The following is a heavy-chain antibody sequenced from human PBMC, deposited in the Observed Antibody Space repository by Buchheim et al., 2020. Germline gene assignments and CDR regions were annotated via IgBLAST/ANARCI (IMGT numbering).Heavy chain of an antibody. CDR1: GGTFSSYA. Sequence: QVQLVQSGAEVKKPGSSVKVSCKASGGTFSSYAISWVRQAPGQGLEWMGRIIPILGTANYAQKFQGRVTITADKSTSTAYMELSSLRSEDTAVYYCARKNYGDYAVHYYYGMDVWGQGTT. CDR2: IIPILGTA. D-gene: IGHD4-17*01. CDR3: ARKNYGDYAVHYYYGMDV. J-gene: IGHJ6*02. V-gene: IGHV1-69*04.